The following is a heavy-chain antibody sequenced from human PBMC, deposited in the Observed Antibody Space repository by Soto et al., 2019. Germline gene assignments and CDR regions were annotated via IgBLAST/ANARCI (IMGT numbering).Heavy chain of an antibody. J-gene: IGHJ4*02. Sequence: EVQLLESGGGLVQPGGSLRLSCAASGFTFSSYAMSWVRQAPGKGLEWVSAISGSGGSTYYADSVKGRFTISRDNSKNTLYLQMNSLRAENTAVYYCANYFDSSGYSLFDYWGQGNMVTVSS. CDR3: ANYFDSSGYSLFDY. CDR1: GFTFSSYA. V-gene: IGHV3-23*01. CDR2: ISGSGGST. D-gene: IGHD3-22*01.